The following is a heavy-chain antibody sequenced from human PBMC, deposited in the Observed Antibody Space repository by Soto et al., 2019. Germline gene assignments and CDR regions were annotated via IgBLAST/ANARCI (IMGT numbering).Heavy chain of an antibody. CDR1: GGTFSGYV. J-gene: IGHJ5*02. Sequence: QLVQSGSEVKKPGSSVKVSCQASGGTFSGYVVTWVRQAPGQGLEWMGEFVPLFGTTNYAQRFSGRITITAEESTSTAYMELRTLRSDDTAVYYCAPHGLGVSSPPYFATWGQGTLVTVSS. D-gene: IGHD3-9*01. CDR2: FVPLFGTT. CDR3: APHGLGVSSPPYFAT. V-gene: IGHV1-69*01.